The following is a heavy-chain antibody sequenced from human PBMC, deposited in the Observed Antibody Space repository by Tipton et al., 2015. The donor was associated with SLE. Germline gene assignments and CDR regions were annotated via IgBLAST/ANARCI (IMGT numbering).Heavy chain of an antibody. J-gene: IGHJ3*02. CDR3: ARDISSWFDAFDI. CDR1: GGSFSGFY. V-gene: IGHV4-34*01. D-gene: IGHD6-13*01. Sequence: TLSLTCAVYGGSFSGFYWNWFRQPPGKGLGWIGEIDDSGSTNYNPSLKSRVTISLDTSKNQFSLRLSSVTAADTAVYYCARDISSWFDAFDIWGQGTMVTGSS. CDR2: IDDSGST.